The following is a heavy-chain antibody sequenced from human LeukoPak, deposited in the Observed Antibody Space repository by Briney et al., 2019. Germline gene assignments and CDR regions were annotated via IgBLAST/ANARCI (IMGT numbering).Heavy chain of an antibody. CDR1: GFTFSSYA. Sequence: PGGSLRLSCAASGFTFSSYAMSWVRQAPGKGLEWVSAISGSGGSTYYADSVKGRFTISRDNSKNTLYLQMNSLRAEDTAVYYCAKDYGYYSSYYYGMDVWGQGTTVTVSS. D-gene: IGHD4-11*01. CDR2: ISGSGGST. J-gene: IGHJ6*02. CDR3: AKDYGYYSSYYYGMDV. V-gene: IGHV3-23*01.